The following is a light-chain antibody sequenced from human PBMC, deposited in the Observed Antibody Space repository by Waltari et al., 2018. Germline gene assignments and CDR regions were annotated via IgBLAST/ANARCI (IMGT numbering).Light chain of an antibody. J-gene: IGKJ4*01. Sequence: ETVMTQSPATLSVPPGERATLSCRASQRVSSNFAGYQQKPGQPPRLLIYGASPRATGMPARFSGGGSGTEFTLTISSLQSEDFAVYYCQQYNDWPPLTFGGGTKVEIK. CDR1: QRVSSN. V-gene: IGKV3-15*01. CDR3: QQYNDWPPLT. CDR2: GAS.